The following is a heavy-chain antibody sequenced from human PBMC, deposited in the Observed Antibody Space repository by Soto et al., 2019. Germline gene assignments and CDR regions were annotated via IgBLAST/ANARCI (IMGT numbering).Heavy chain of an antibody. CDR3: GRSSSMLGAGWSDS. J-gene: IGHJ5*01. CDR2: IWYDGSHK. V-gene: IGHV3-33*01. Sequence: PGGSLRLSCAASGFAFSNYVMNWVRQAPGGGLEWVALIWYDGSHKYYADSVQGRITVTTDTSTNTAYMELRSLRSDDTAVYYCGRSSSMLGAGWSDSWGRGTLVTVSS. CDR1: GFAFSNYV. D-gene: IGHD2-8*01.